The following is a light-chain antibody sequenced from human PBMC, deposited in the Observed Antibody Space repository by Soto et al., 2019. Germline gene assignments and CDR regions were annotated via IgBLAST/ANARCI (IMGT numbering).Light chain of an antibody. J-gene: IGKJ5*01. Sequence: DIQMTQSPSSLSASVGDRVTITCQASQDISNYLNWYQQKPGKAPKLLIYDASNLETGVPSRFSGSGSGTDCTFTISRLQPEDIATYYCQQYDNLPVTFGQGTRLEIK. CDR2: DAS. CDR1: QDISNY. V-gene: IGKV1-33*01. CDR3: QQYDNLPVT.